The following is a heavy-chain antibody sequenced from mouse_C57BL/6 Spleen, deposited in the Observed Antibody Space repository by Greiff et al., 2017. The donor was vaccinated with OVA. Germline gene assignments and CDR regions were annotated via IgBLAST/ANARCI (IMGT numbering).Heavy chain of an antibody. Sequence: VQVVESGPELVKPGASVKISCKASGYAFSSSWMNWVKQRPGKGLAWIGRIYPGDGDTNYNGKFKGKATLTADKSSSTAYMQLSSLTSEDSAVYFCAREHYDYGTGYWYFDVWGTGTTVTVSS. V-gene: IGHV1-82*01. D-gene: IGHD2-4*01. CDR3: AREHYDYGTGYWYFDV. CDR1: GYAFSSSW. CDR2: IYPGDGDT. J-gene: IGHJ1*03.